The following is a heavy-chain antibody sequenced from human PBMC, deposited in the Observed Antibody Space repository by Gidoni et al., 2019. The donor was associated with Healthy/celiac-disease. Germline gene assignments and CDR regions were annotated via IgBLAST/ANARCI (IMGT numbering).Heavy chain of an antibody. D-gene: IGHD3-16*01. Sequence: QVQLQQWGAGLLKPSATLSLTCAVYGGSFSGYYWSWIRQPPGKGLEWIGEINHSGSTNYNPSLKSRVTISVDTSKNQFSLKLSSVTAADTAVYYCAGVSGGKDDYWGQGTLVTVSS. CDR3: AGVSGGKDDY. CDR1: GGSFSGYY. CDR2: INHSGST. J-gene: IGHJ4*02. V-gene: IGHV4-34*01.